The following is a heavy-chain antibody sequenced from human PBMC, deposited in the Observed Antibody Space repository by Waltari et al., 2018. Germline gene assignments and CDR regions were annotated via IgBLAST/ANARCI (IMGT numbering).Heavy chain of an antibody. J-gene: IGHJ6*03. CDR1: GYSIRSGYA. V-gene: IGHV4-38-2*01. CDR3: ARHYYYYMDV. Sequence: QVQLQESGPGLVKPSETLSLTCDVSGYSIRSGYAWGWIRQPPGKGLEWIGSIYHSGTTYYNPSLKSLVTISVDTSKNQFSLKLSSVTAADTAVYYCARHYYYYMDVWGKGTTVTVSS. CDR2: IYHSGTT.